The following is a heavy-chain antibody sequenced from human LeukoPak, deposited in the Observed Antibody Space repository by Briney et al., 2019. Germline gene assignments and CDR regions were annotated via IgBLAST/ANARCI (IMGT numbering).Heavy chain of an antibody. CDR3: ARARHYYDSSGYYPNWFDP. CDR2: IYYSGST. D-gene: IGHD3-22*01. CDR1: GGSISSYY. V-gene: IGHV4-59*01. J-gene: IGHJ5*02. Sequence: SETLSLTCTVSGGSISSYYWSWIRQPPGKGLEWIGYIYYSGSTNYNPSLKSRVTISVDTSKNQFSLKLSSVTAADTAVYYCARARHYYDSSGYYPNWFDPWGQGTLVTVSS.